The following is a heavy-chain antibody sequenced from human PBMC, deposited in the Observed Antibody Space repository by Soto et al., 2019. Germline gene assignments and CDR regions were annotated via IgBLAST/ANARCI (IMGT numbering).Heavy chain of an antibody. CDR2: IIPIFGTA. CDR3: ARGVVPAANWFDT. Sequence: SVKVSCKASGGTFSSYAISWVRQAPGQGLEWMGGIIPIFGTANYAQKFQGRVTITADESTSTAYMELSSLRSEDTAVYYCARGVVPAANWFDTWGQGTLVTVSS. CDR1: GGTFSSYA. D-gene: IGHD2-2*01. V-gene: IGHV1-69*13. J-gene: IGHJ5*02.